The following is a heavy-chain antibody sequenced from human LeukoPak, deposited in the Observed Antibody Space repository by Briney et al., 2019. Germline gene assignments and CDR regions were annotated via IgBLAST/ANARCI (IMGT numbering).Heavy chain of an antibody. CDR3: ARDSLAVAGAYYDY. D-gene: IGHD6-19*01. CDR2: ISAYNGNT. Sequence: ASVKVSCKASGYTFTSYGISWVRQAPGQGLEWMGWISAYNGNTNYAQKLQGRVTMTTDTSTSTAYMELRNLRSDDTAVYYCARDSLAVAGAYYDYWGQGTLVTVSS. CDR1: GYTFTSYG. V-gene: IGHV1-18*01. J-gene: IGHJ4*02.